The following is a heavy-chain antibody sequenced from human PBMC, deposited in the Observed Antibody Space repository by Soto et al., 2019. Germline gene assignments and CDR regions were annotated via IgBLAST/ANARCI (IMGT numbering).Heavy chain of an antibody. CDR2: IHHSGST. CDR1: GGSISSSY. V-gene: IGHV4-59*01. Sequence: QVQLQESGPGLVRPSETLSLSCTVSGGSISSSYWNWIRQPPGKGLEWIGYIHHSGSTNYNPSLKSRVTISLDTSKNQFSLKLSSVTAADTAVYYCARGGWELPYWGQGTLVTVSS. CDR3: ARGGWELPY. D-gene: IGHD1-26*01. J-gene: IGHJ4*02.